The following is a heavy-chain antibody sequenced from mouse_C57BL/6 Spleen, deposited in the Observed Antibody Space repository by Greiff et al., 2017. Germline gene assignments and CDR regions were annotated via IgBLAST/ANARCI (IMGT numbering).Heavy chain of an antibody. CDR3: ARRSGTIFDY. V-gene: IGHV5-17*01. D-gene: IGHD2-14*01. CDR1: GFTFSDYG. J-gene: IGHJ2*01. Sequence: EVKLVESGGGLVKPGGSLKLSCAASGFTFSDYGMHWVRQAPEKGLEWVAYISSGSSTIYYADTVKGRFTISRDNAKNTLFLQMTSLSSEDTAMYYCARRSGTIFDYWGQGTTLTVSS. CDR2: ISSGSSTI.